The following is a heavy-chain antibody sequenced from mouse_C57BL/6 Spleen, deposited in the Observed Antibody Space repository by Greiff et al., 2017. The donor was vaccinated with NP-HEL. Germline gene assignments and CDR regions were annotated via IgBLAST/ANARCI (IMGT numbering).Heavy chain of an antibody. V-gene: IGHV5-12*01. CDR1: GFTFSDYY. J-gene: IGHJ3*01. D-gene: IGHD2-3*01. CDR3: ASIYDGYYGWFAY. Sequence: EVKLMESGGGLVQPGGSLKLSCAASGFTFSDYYMYWVRQTPEKRLEWVAYISNGGGSTYYPDTVKGRFTISRDNAKNTLYLQMSRLKSEDTAMYYCASIYDGYYGWFAYWGQGTLVTVSA. CDR2: ISNGGGST.